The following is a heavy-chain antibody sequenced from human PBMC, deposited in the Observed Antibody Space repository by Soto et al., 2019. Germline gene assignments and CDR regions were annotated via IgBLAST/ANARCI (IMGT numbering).Heavy chain of an antibody. CDR2: IYHSGST. Sequence: QVQLQESGPGLVKPSGTLSLTCAVSGGSISSSNWWSWVRQPPEKGLEWIGEIYHSGSTNYNPSLQSRVNISVDKFKNQVSLKLSSVTAADTAVYYCARGSPDDFWSGANLDYWGQGTLVTVSS. V-gene: IGHV4-4*02. D-gene: IGHD3-3*01. CDR3: ARGSPDDFWSGANLDY. J-gene: IGHJ4*02. CDR1: GGSISSSNW.